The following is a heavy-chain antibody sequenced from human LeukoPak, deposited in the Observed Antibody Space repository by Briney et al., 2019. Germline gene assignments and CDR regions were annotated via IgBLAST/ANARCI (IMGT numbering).Heavy chain of an antibody. CDR3: ARAVGGLLDY. V-gene: IGHV3-74*01. Sequence: VGSLRLSCAVSGFTLSNYWIHWVRQAPGKGLVWVSLVSSDGATTTYADSVKGRFTISRDNVKSTVYLQMSSLRAEDTAVYYCARAVGGLLDYWGQGTLVTVSS. D-gene: IGHD2-15*01. CDR1: GFTLSNYW. J-gene: IGHJ4*02. CDR2: VSSDGATT.